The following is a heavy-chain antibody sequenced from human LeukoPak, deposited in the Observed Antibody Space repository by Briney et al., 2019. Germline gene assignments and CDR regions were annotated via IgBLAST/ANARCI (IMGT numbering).Heavy chain of an antibody. J-gene: IGHJ4*02. Sequence: QPGGSLRLSCAASGFTFSSCWMSWVRQAPGKGLEWVANIKQDGSENFYVDSVKGRFTISRDNAKNSLYLQMNSLRAEDTAVYWCARGRGVDYWGQGTLVTVSS. D-gene: IGHD3-10*01. CDR3: ARGRGVDY. V-gene: IGHV3-7*01. CDR2: IKQDGSEN. CDR1: GFTFSSCW.